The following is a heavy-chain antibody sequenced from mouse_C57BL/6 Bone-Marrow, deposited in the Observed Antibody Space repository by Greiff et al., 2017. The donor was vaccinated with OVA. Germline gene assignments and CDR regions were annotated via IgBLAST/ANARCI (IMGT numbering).Heavy chain of an antibody. CDR2: INPYNGGT. J-gene: IGHJ3*01. V-gene: IGHV1-19*01. CDR1: GYTFTDYY. Sequence: VQLKQSGPVLVKPGASVKMSCKASGYTFTDYYMNWVKQSHGKSLEWIGVINPYNGGTSYNQKFKGKATLTVDKSSSTAYMELNSLTSEDSAVYYCARWEGYDAWFAYWGQGTLVTVSA. CDR3: ARWEGYDAWFAY. D-gene: IGHD3-1*01.